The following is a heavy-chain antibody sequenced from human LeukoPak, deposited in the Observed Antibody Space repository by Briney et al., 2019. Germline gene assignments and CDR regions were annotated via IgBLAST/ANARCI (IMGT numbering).Heavy chain of an antibody. Sequence: ASVKVSCKASGGTFSSYAISWVRQAPGQGLEWMGWISAYNGNTNYAQKLQGRVTMTTDTSTSTAYMELRSLRSDDTAVYYCARHPWGSSSWFDPWGQGTLVTVSS. J-gene: IGHJ5*02. V-gene: IGHV1-18*01. CDR2: ISAYNGNT. CDR3: ARHPWGSSSWFDP. CDR1: GGTFSSYA. D-gene: IGHD6-6*01.